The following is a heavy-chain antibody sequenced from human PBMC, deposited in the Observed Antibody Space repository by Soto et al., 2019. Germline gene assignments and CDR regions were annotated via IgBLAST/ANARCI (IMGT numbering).Heavy chain of an antibody. CDR3: AKDQDRIYNPFDY. J-gene: IGHJ4*02. CDR2: ISYDGSDK. D-gene: IGHD1-1*01. V-gene: IGHV3-30*18. CDR1: GFTFSRYG. Sequence: QVQLVESGGGVVQPGRSLRLSCAASGFTFSRYGMHWVRQTPGKGLEWMALISYDGSDKYYADSVKGRFTISRDNSKNTLYMQMNSLRPDDTGVYYCAKDQDRIYNPFDYWGQGTLVTVSS.